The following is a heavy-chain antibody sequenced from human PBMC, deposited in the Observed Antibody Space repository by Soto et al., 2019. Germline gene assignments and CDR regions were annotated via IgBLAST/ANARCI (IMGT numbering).Heavy chain of an antibody. CDR3: SRGRDAYKMGNY. J-gene: IGHJ4*02. CDR2: IYHSGST. Sequence: PSETLSLTCAVSGGSISSGGYSWSWIRQPPGKGLEWIGYIYHSGSTYYNPSLKSRVTISVDRSKNQFSLKLNSVTAADTAVYYCSRGRDAYKMGNYWGQGTLVTVSS. V-gene: IGHV4-30-2*01. CDR1: GGSISSGGYS. D-gene: IGHD3-16*01.